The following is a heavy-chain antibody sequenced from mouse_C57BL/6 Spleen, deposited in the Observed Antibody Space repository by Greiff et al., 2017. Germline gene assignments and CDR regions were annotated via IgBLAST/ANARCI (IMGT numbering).Heavy chain of an antibody. CDR1: GYAFSSYW. J-gene: IGHJ1*03. CDR3: ARRGSDWYFDV. CDR2: IYPGDGDT. Sequence: VQLKESGAELVKPGASVKISCKASGYAFSSYWMNWVKQRPGKGLEWIGQIYPGDGDTNYNGKFKGKATLTADKSSSTAYMQLSSLTSEDSAVYFCARRGSDWYFDVWGTGTTVTVSS. D-gene: IGHD1-1*01. V-gene: IGHV1-80*01.